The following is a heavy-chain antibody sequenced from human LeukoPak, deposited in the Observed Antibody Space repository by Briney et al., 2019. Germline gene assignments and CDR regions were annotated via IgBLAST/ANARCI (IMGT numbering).Heavy chain of an antibody. Sequence: ASVKVSCKASGYTFTSYYMHWVRQAPVQGLERMGIINPSGGSTSYAQKFQGRVTMTRDTSTSTVYMELSSLRSEDTAVYYCAREGDDYGDYRYFDYWGQGTLVTVSS. CDR3: AREGDDYGDYRYFDY. CDR1: GYTFTSYY. V-gene: IGHV1-46*01. J-gene: IGHJ4*02. CDR2: INPSGGST. D-gene: IGHD4-17*01.